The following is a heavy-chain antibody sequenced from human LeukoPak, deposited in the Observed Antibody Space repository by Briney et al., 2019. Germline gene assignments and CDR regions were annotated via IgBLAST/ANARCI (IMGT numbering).Heavy chain of an antibody. Sequence: SVKVSCKASGGTFSSSAISWVRQAPGQGLEWMGGIIPIFGTANYAQKFQGRVTITTDESTSTAYMELSSLRSEDTAVYYCASAPYSYGYNDYWGQGTLVTVSS. D-gene: IGHD5-18*01. V-gene: IGHV1-69*05. CDR1: GGTFSSSA. CDR3: ASAPYSYGYNDY. CDR2: IIPIFGTA. J-gene: IGHJ4*02.